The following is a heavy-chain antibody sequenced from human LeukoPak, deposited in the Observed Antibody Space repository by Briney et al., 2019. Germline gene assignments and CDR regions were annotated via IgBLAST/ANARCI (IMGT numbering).Heavy chain of an antibody. V-gene: IGHV1-69*02. D-gene: IGHD3-3*01. J-gene: IGHJ6*02. CDR2: IIPILGIA. Sequence: SSVKVSCKASGGTFSSYTISWVRQAPGQGLEWMGRIIPILGIANYAQKFQGRVTITADKSTSTAYMEMSSLRSEDTAVYYCASRYESYDFWSGYPETKKRYYYYGMDVWGQGTTVTVSS. CDR1: GGTFSSYT. CDR3: ASRYESYDFWSGYPETKKRYYYYGMDV.